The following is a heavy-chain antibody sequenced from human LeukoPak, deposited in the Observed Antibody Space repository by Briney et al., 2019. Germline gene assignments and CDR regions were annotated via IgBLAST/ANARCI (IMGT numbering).Heavy chain of an antibody. D-gene: IGHD2-15*01. Sequence: SQTLPLTCAISGDSVSSNSVAWNWIRQSPSRGLEWLGRTYYRSKWYNEYAVAVRSRITINADTSRNQFSLQLNSVTPEDTALYYCARVPGWYSYGTDVWGQGTTVTVSS. CDR3: ARVPGWYSYGTDV. CDR2: TYYRSKWYN. V-gene: IGHV6-1*01. CDR1: GDSVSSNSVA. J-gene: IGHJ6*02.